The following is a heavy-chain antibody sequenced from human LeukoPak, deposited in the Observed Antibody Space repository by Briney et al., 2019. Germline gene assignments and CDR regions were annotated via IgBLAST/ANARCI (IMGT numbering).Heavy chain of an antibody. CDR1: GDSVSSNSAA. CDR3: ARSPGIAARGNWFDP. V-gene: IGHV6-1*01. J-gene: IGHJ5*02. Sequence: SQTLSLTCAISGDSVSSNSAAWNWIRQSPSRGLEWLGRTYYRSKWYNDYAVSVKSRITINPDTSKNQFSLQPNSVTPEDTAVYYCARSPGIAARGNWFDPWGQGTLVTVSS. CDR2: TYYRSKWYN. D-gene: IGHD6-6*01.